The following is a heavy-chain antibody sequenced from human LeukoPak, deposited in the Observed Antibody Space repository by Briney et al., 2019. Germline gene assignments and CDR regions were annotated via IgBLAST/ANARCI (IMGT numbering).Heavy chain of an antibody. D-gene: IGHD4-17*01. CDR3: ARAGSYGDYYYYMDV. Sequence: GGSLRLSCAASGFTFSSYSMDWVRQAPGKGLEWVSYISSSSSTIYYADFVKGRLTISRDNTKNSLYLQMNSLRAEDTAVYYCARAGSYGDYYYYMDVWGKGTTVTVSS. CDR2: ISSSSSTI. CDR1: GFTFSSYS. V-gene: IGHV3-48*01. J-gene: IGHJ6*03.